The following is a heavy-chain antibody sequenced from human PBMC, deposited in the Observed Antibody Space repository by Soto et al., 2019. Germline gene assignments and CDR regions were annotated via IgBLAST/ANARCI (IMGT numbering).Heavy chain of an antibody. J-gene: IGHJ6*02. D-gene: IGHD3-16*01. CDR1: GGSISSGDYY. V-gene: IGHV4-30-4*01. CDR3: ARFVWGVVMYYGMDV. CDR2: IYYSGST. Sequence: ASETLSLTCTVSGGSISSGDYYWSWIRQPPGKGLEWIGYIYYSGSTYYNPSLKSRVTISVDTSKNQFSLKLSSVTAADTAVYYCARFVWGVVMYYGMDVWGQGTTVTVSS.